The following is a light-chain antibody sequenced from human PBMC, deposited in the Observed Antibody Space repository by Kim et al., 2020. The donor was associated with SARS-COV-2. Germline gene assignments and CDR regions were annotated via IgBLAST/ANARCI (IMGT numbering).Light chain of an antibody. CDR1: QSISSD. Sequence: ASVGDRVTITCRARQSISSDLNWYQQKPGKAPKLLIYAASTLQSGVASRFSGSGSGTDFTLTISSLQPEDFATYYCQQSYIIPLTFGEGTKVDIK. V-gene: IGKV1-39*01. CDR3: QQSYIIPLT. CDR2: AAS. J-gene: IGKJ4*01.